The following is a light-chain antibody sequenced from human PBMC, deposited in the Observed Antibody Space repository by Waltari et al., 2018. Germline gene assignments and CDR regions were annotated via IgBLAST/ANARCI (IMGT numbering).Light chain of an antibody. CDR1: SSNLGNNV. J-gene: IGLJ3*02. CDR3: ASWDDSLNGHWV. Sequence: QSVLTQPPSASGTPGQRVTISCSGPSSNLGNNVVNWYQQVPGTAPKLLIYRNDLRPSGVPERFSASKSGTAASLAISGLQSEDEAEYYCASWDDSLNGHWVFGGGTKVTVL. V-gene: IGLV1-44*01. CDR2: RND.